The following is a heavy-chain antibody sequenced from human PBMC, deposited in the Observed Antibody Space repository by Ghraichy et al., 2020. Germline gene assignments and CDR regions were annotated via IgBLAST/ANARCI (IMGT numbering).Heavy chain of an antibody. CDR1: GFSLSTSGVG. Sequence: SGPTLVKPTQTLTLTCTFSGFSLSTSGVGVGWIRQPPGKALAWLALIYWDDDKRYSPSLKSRLTITKDTSKNQVVLTMTNMDPVDTATDYCAHRQRYGDYGGAFDIWGQGTMVTVSS. CDR2: IYWDDDK. CDR3: AHRQRYGDYGGAFDI. J-gene: IGHJ3*02. V-gene: IGHV2-5*02. D-gene: IGHD4-17*01.